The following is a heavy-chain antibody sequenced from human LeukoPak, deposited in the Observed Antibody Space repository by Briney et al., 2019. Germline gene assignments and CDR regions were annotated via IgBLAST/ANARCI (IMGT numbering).Heavy chain of an antibody. CDR3: ARGRDHYDTSAGY. J-gene: IGHJ4*02. V-gene: IGHV4-61*01. CDR2: IYYSGSA. Sequence: SETLSLTCTVSGGSFSSGSYYWSWIRQPPGTGLEWIAFIYYSGSANYNPYLKSRVTISVDTSKNQFSLKLSSVTTADTAVYYCARGRDHYDTSAGYWGQGTLVTVS. CDR1: GGSFSSGSYY. D-gene: IGHD3-22*01.